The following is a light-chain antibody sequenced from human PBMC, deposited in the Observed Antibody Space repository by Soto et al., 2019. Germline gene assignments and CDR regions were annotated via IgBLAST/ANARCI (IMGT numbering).Light chain of an antibody. V-gene: IGLV1-40*01. CDR3: QSYDSSLSGFYV. J-gene: IGLJ1*01. CDR2: GNS. Sequence: QSVLTQPPSASRAPGQRVTISCTGSSSNIGAGYDVHWYQQLPGTAPKLLIYGNSNRPSGVPDRFSGSKSGTSASLAITGLQAEDEADYYCQSYDSSLSGFYVFGTGTKLTLL. CDR1: SSNIGAGYD.